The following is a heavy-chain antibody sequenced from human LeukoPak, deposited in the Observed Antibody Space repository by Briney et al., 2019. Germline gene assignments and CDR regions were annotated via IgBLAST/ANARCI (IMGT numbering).Heavy chain of an antibody. J-gene: IGHJ6*02. Sequence: SETLSLTCTVSGDSISSSYWSWIRQPPGKGLEGIGHIYYSGSTNYNPSLKSRVTISVAKNQFSLKLSSVTAADTAVYFCARSAAGLSYGMDVWGQGTTVTVSS. CDR2: IYYSGST. CDR3: ARSAAGLSYGMDV. V-gene: IGHV4-59*08. D-gene: IGHD6-13*01. CDR1: GDSISSSY.